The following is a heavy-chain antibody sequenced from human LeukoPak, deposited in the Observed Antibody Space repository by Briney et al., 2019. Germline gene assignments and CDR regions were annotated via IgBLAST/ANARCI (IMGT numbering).Heavy chain of an antibody. D-gene: IGHD4-17*01. V-gene: IGHV5-51*01. J-gene: IGHJ3*02. Sequence: GESLKISCKGSGYSFTNYWIGWVRQMPGKDLVWMGIINPSDSDTRYSPSFQGQVTISADKSTSTAYLQWSSLKASDTAVYYCARQGTTVTHEGAFDIWGQGTMVPVS. CDR2: INPSDSDT. CDR1: GYSFTNYW. CDR3: ARQGTTVTHEGAFDI.